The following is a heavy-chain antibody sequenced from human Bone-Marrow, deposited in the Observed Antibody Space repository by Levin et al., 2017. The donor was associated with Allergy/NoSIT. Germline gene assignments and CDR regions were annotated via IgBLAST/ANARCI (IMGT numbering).Heavy chain of an antibody. J-gene: IGHJ5*02. CDR3: ARVSYSTTWYGAPNRFDP. CDR1: GGSISTTTYY. Sequence: PSETLSLTCTVSGGSISTTTYYWGWIRQPPGTGLEWVGMIYDSETSYYNPSLRSRVTISLDTSKNQFSLRLNSVTAADTAVYYCARVSYSTTWYGAPNRFDPWGQGTLVTVSS. CDR2: IYDSETS. D-gene: IGHD2/OR15-2a*01. V-gene: IGHV4-39*07.